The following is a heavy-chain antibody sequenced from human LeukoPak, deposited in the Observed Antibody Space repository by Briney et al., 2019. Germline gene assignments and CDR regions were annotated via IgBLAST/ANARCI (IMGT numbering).Heavy chain of an antibody. D-gene: IGHD1-20*01. CDR2: IKSKADGETI. CDR1: GFTVSSNY. J-gene: IGHJ4*02. Sequence: GGSLRLSCAASGFTVSSNYMSWVRQAPGKGLEWVGRIKSKADGETIDYAAPVKGRFTFSRDDSKNMLYLQMNSLKSEDTAVYYCSTLTSRGLSDSWGQGTLVTVSS. V-gene: IGHV3-15*01. CDR3: STLTSRGLSDS.